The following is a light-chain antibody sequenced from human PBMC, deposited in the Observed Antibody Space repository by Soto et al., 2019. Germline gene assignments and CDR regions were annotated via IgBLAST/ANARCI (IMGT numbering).Light chain of an antibody. CDR3: QQSYSNPRT. CDR1: QGISSY. J-gene: IGKJ2*02. Sequence: DIQLTQSPPLLSASVGDRVTITCRASQGISSYLVWYQQRPGKAPKVLIYAASTLQSGVPSRFSGGGSGTEFTLTISSLQPEDFATYFCQQSYSNPRTFGQGTRLEIK. CDR2: AAS. V-gene: IGKV1-9*01.